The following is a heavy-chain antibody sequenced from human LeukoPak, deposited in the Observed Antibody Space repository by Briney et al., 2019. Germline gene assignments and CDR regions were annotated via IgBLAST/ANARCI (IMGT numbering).Heavy chain of an antibody. V-gene: IGHV3-21*01. J-gene: IGHJ4*02. Sequence: PGGSLGLSCAASGFTFSSYSMNWVRQAPGKGLEWVSSISSSSSYIYYADSVKGRFTISRDNAKNSLYLQMNSLRAEDTAVYYCARGSPLIAAAGNGSGWGQGTLVTVSS. CDR2: ISSSSSYI. D-gene: IGHD6-13*01. CDR1: GFTFSSYS. CDR3: ARGSPLIAAAGNGSG.